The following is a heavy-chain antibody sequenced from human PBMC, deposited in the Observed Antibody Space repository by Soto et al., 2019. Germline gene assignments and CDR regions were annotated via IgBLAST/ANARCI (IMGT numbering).Heavy chain of an antibody. CDR3: ARVGDFWSGYPKRGYYFDY. V-gene: IGHV1-69*01. D-gene: IGHD3-3*01. CDR2: IIPIFGTA. CDR1: GGTFSSYA. Sequence: GXSVKVSCKASGGTFSSYAISWVRQAPVQGLEWMGGIIPIFGTANYAQKFQGRVTITADESTSTVYMELSSLRSEDTAVYYCARVGDFWSGYPKRGYYFDYWGQGTLVTVSS. J-gene: IGHJ4*02.